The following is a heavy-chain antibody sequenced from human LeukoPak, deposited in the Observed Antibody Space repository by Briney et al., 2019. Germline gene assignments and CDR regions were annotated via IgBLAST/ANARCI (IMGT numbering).Heavy chain of an antibody. D-gene: IGHD6-19*01. CDR1: GASLNDYY. CDR3: ARKAFGSGSFDY. CDR2: IYFSGSA. Sequence: PSETLSLTCTVSGASLNDYYWSWIRQPPGKGLEWIGSIYFSGSANYNPSLKSRVTMSLDTPKKQFSLNLSSVTAADTPVYYCARKAFGSGSFDYWGQGSLVTVSS. J-gene: IGHJ4*02. V-gene: IGHV4-59*01.